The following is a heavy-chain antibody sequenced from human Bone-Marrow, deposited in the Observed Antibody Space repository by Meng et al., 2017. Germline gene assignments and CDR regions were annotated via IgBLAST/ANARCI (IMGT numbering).Heavy chain of an antibody. Sequence: SETLSLTCVVSNFSITSGYYWGWIRQAPGKGLEWIGTVYYSGSTYYNPSLQSRVTISVDTSKNQFSLKVNSVTAADTAVYYCSRGQHPNWFDPWGQGTLVTVSS. V-gene: IGHV4-38-2*01. CDR3: SRGQHPNWFDP. CDR1: NFSITSGYY. CDR2: VYYSGST. J-gene: IGHJ5*01.